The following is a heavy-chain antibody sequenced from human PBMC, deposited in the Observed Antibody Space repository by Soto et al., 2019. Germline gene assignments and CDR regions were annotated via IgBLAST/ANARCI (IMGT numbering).Heavy chain of an antibody. D-gene: IGHD2-15*01. CDR1: LFTFSSYA. CDR2: ISGSGFST. V-gene: IGHV3-23*01. CDR3: AKDRLTAATSQRYYGMDV. Sequence: GGSLRLSCAASLFTFSSYAMSWVRQSPGKGLEWVSAISGSGFSTYYADSVKGRFTISRDNSKNTLYLQMNSLRAEDTAVYYCAKDRLTAATSQRYYGMDVWGQGTTVTVSS. J-gene: IGHJ6*02.